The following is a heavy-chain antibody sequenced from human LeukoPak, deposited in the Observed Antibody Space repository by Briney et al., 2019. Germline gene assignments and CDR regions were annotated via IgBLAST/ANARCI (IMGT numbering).Heavy chain of an antibody. V-gene: IGHV3-23*01. D-gene: IGHD3-22*01. CDR3: AKIAGSSGYYPDY. CDR1: GFTFSTYA. CDR2: ISASGDST. J-gene: IGHJ4*02. Sequence: PGGSLRLSCAASGFTFSTYAVSWVRQAPGKGLGWVSAISASGDSTYYTDSVKGRFIISRDNSKDTLYLQMNSLRAEDTAVYYCAKIAGSSGYYPDYWGQGTLVTVSS.